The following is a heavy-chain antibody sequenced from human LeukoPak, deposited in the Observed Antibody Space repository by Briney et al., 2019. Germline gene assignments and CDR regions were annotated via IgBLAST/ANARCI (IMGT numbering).Heavy chain of an antibody. J-gene: IGHJ4*02. CDR3: ARFPDYYYDSSGAGDY. Sequence: SETLSLTCTVSGGSINSSSYYWGWIRQPPGKGLEWIGSIYYSGSTYYNPSLKSRVTISVDTSKNQFSLKLSSVTAADTAVYYCARFPDYYYDSSGAGDYWGQGTLVTVSS. V-gene: IGHV4-39*01. CDR2: IYYSGST. D-gene: IGHD3-22*01. CDR1: GGSINSSSYY.